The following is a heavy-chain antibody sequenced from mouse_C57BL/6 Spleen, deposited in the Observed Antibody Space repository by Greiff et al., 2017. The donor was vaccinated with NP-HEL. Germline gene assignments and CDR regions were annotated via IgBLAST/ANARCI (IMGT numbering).Heavy chain of an antibody. CDR2: INPSTGGT. Sequence: VQLKQSGPELVKPGASVKISCKASGYSFTGYYMNWVKQSPEKSLEWIGEINPSTGGTTYNQKFKAKVTLTVDKSSSTAYMQLKSLTSEDSAVYYCARSGLLSYWGQGTLVTVSA. J-gene: IGHJ3*01. V-gene: IGHV1-42*01. CDR1: GYSFTGYY. CDR3: ARSGLLSY. D-gene: IGHD3-1*01.